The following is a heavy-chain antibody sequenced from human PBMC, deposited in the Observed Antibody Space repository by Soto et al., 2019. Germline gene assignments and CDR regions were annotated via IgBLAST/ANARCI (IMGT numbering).Heavy chain of an antibody. J-gene: IGHJ1*01. CDR1: GYTFTSYG. CDR2: ISAYNGNT. D-gene: IGHD3-22*01. CDR3: ARGDDSSGYYYEYFQH. V-gene: IGHV1-18*01. Sequence: QVQLVQSGDEVKKPGASVKVSCKASGYTFTSYGISWVRQAPGQGLEWMGWISAYNGNTNYAQKHQGRVTMTTDTTTSTAYMELRSPGSDATAVYYCARGDDSSGYYYEYFQHWGQGTLVTVSS.